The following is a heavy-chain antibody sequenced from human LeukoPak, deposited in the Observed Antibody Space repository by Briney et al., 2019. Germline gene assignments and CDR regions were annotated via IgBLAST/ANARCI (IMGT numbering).Heavy chain of an antibody. V-gene: IGHV4-4*07. CDR3: ARRNYYYESSGYFVCYFDY. CDR1: AGFISSYY. CDR2: IYTSGST. J-gene: IGHJ4*02. D-gene: IGHD3-22*01. Sequence: SSETLSLTCTVSAGFISSYYGSWIRQPAGKGLEWIGRIYTSGSTNYNPSLKSRVTKSVDTSKNQFSLKLSSVTAADTTVDYCARRNYYYESSGYFVCYFDYWGQGTLVTVSS.